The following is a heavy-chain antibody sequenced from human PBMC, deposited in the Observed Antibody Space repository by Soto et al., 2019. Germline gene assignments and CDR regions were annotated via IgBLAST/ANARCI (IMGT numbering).Heavy chain of an antibody. Sequence: SETLSLTCTVSGGSISSSSYYWGWIRQPPGKGLEWIGSIYYSGSTYYNPSLKSRVTISVDTSKNQFSLKLSSVTAADTAVYYCAVSVLRYFDWLSEVPPWFDPWGQGTLVTVSS. CDR1: GGSISSSSYY. CDR2: IYYSGST. V-gene: IGHV4-39*01. CDR3: AVSVLRYFDWLSEVPPWFDP. D-gene: IGHD3-9*01. J-gene: IGHJ5*02.